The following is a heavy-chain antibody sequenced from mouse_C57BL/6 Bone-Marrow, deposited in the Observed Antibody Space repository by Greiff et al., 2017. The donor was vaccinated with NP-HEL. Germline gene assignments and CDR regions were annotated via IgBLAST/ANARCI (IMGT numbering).Heavy chain of an antibody. CDR3: TRGLYYSNYRDY. CDR1: GYTFTDYE. V-gene: IGHV1-15*01. D-gene: IGHD2-5*01. CDR2: IDPETGGT. J-gene: IGHJ2*01. Sequence: QVQLQQSGAELVRPGASVTLSCKASGYTFTDYEMHWVKQTPVHGLEWIGAIDPETGGTAYNQKFKGKAILTADKSSSTAYMELRSLTSEDSAVYYCTRGLYYSNYRDYWGQGTTLTVSA.